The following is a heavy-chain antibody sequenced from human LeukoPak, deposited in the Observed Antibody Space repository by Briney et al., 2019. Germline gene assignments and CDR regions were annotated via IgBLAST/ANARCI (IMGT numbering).Heavy chain of an antibody. Sequence: SVKVSCKASGGTFSSYSISWVRQAPGQGLEWMGRIIPILDIRNYAQKFQGRVTITADKSTSTAYMELSSLRSEDTAVYYCALTGYCSSTSCPNQYYFDYWGQGTLVTVSS. CDR3: ALTGYCSSTSCPNQYYFDY. CDR1: GGTFSSYS. CDR2: IIPILDIR. D-gene: IGHD2-2*01. V-gene: IGHV1-69*02. J-gene: IGHJ4*02.